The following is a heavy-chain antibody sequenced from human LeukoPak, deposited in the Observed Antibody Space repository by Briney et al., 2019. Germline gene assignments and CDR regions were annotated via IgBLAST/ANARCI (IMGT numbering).Heavy chain of an antibody. J-gene: IGHJ4*02. CDR1: GFTFSSYG. CDR3: ASGPSSSWYDMGVFFDY. D-gene: IGHD6-13*01. CDR2: ISGSGGST. V-gene: IGHV3-23*01. Sequence: GGTLRLSCAASGFTFSSYGMSWVRQAPGKGLEWVSAISGSGGSTYYADSVKGRFTISRDNSKNTLYLQMNSLRAEDTAVYYCASGPSSSWYDMGVFFDYWGQGTLVTVSS.